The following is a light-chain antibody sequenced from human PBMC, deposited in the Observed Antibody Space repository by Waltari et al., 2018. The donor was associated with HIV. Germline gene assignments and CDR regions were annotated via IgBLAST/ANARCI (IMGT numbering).Light chain of an antibody. J-gene: IGKJ1*01. CDR2: AAS. Sequence: DIQLTQSPSFLSASVGDRVTITCRASQSIRIYLNWYQQKPGKAPKLLIYAASTLQSGVTSRFSGSGSGTEFTLTISSLQPEDFATYDCQQVNSYPRTFGQGTKVEIK. CDR3: QQVNSYPRT. CDR1: QSIRIY. V-gene: IGKV1-9*01.